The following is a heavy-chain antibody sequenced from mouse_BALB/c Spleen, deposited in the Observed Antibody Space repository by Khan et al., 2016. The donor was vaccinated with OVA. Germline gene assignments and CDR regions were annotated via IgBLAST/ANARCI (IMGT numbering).Heavy chain of an antibody. D-gene: IGHD1-1*01. V-gene: IGHV3-2*02. Sequence: EVQLQESGPGLVKPSQSLSLTCTVSGYSITSDYAWNWIRQFPGNKLEWMGYISYSGSTSYNPSLKSRIPITRDTSKNQFFLQLNSVTTEDTATXYRLSGFINTVVVPFDYWGQGTPLTVSS. CDR2: ISYSGST. J-gene: IGHJ2*01. CDR3: LSGFINTVVVPFDY. CDR1: GYSITSDYA.